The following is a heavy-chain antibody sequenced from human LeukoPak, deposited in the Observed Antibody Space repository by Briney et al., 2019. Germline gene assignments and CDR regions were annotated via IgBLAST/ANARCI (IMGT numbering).Heavy chain of an antibody. V-gene: IGHV1-8*01. CDR1: GYTFTSYD. CDR2: MNPNSGNT. Sequence: ASVKVSCKASGYTFTSYDINWVRQATGQGLEWMGWMNPNSGNTGYAQKFQGRVTMTRNTSTSTAYMELSSMRSEDTAVYYRARGTYYYDSSGLDAFDIWGQGTMVTVSS. D-gene: IGHD3-22*01. J-gene: IGHJ3*02. CDR3: ARGTYYYDSSGLDAFDI.